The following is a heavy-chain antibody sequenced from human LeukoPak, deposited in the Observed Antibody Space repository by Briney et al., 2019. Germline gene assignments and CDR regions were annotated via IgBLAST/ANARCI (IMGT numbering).Heavy chain of an antibody. J-gene: IGHJ4*02. CDR1: GFTFSSYA. D-gene: IGHD3-22*01. Sequence: GGSLRLSCAASGFTFSSYAVSWVRQAPGKGLEWVSAISGSGGSTYYADSVKGRFTISRDNSKNTLYLQMNSLRAEDTAVYYCAKVGYDSSGILDYWGQGTLVTVSS. CDR2: ISGSGGST. CDR3: AKVGYDSSGILDY. V-gene: IGHV3-23*01.